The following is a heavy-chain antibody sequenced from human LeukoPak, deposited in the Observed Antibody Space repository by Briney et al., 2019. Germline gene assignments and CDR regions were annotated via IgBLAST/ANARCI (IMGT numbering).Heavy chain of an antibody. D-gene: IGHD3-10*01. J-gene: IGHJ2*01. CDR1: GGSISSYY. CDR3: ARAGYYGSGSHLYWYFDL. Sequence: SETLSLTCTVSGGSISSYYWSWIRQPPGKGLEWIEYIYYSGSTNYNPSLKSRVTISVDTSKNQFSLKLSSVTAADTAVYYCARAGYYGSGSHLYWYFDLWGRGTLVTVSS. CDR2: IYYSGST. V-gene: IGHV4-59*01.